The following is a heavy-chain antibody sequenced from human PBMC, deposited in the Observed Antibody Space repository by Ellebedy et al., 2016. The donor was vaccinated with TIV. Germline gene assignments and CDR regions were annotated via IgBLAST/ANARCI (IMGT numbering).Heavy chain of an antibody. Sequence: GESLKISXAASGFTFSSYAMSWVRQAPGKGLEWVSTISGRGISTYYADSVKGRFTISRDNSKNTLYLQMNSLRAEDTAVYYCAKDPGGIAVAVVGNWGQGTLVTVSS. V-gene: IGHV3-23*01. CDR1: GFTFSSYA. D-gene: IGHD6-19*01. CDR2: ISGRGIST. J-gene: IGHJ4*02. CDR3: AKDPGGIAVAVVGN.